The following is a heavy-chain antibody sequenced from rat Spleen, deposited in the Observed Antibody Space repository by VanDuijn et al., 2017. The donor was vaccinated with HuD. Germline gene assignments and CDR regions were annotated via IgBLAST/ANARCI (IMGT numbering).Heavy chain of an antibody. Sequence: EVQLQESGPGLVKPSQSLSLTCSVTGYSITSSYRWNWIRKFPGNKLEWMGYINSAGSTNYNPSLKSRISITRDTSKNQFFLQLNSVTTEDTATYYCARHWGYWGQGVMVTVSS. V-gene: IGHV3-3*01. CDR3: ARHWGY. CDR2: INSAGST. J-gene: IGHJ2*01. D-gene: IGHD4-6*01. CDR1: GYSITSSYR.